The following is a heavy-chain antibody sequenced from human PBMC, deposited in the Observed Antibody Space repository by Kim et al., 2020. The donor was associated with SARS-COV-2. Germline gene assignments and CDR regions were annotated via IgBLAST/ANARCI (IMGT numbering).Heavy chain of an antibody. CDR1: GGSISSYY. Sequence: SETLSLTCTVSGGSISSYYWNWVRQPPGKGLEWIWFIYYSGSTNYNPYLKSRGTISVDTYTNQISLQLSSVTAADTAAYYCARDSGIYYGGYYFDYCG. V-gene: IGHV4-59*01. CDR3: ARDSGIYYGGYYFDY. J-gene: IGHJ4*01. D-gene: IGHD1-26*01. CDR2: IYYSGST.